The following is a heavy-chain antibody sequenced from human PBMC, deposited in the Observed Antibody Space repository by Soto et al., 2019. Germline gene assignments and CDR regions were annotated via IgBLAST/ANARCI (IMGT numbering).Heavy chain of an antibody. J-gene: IGHJ4*02. V-gene: IGHV3-7*01. CDR3: ARFEEIMITFGGVLIDY. CDR2: IKQDGSEK. CDR1: GFTFSSYW. Sequence: GGSLRLSCAASGFTFSSYWMSWVRQAPGKGLEWVANIKQDGSEKYYVDSVKGRFTISRDNAKNSLYLQMNSLRAEETAVYYCARFEEIMITFGGVLIDYWGQGTLVTVSS. D-gene: IGHD3-16*01.